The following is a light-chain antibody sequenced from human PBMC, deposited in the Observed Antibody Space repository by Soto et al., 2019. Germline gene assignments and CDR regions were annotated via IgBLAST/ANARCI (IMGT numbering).Light chain of an antibody. CDR3: QKRHMWPIT. V-gene: IGKV3D-20*02. Sequence: EVVLTQSPGTLSLSPGERVTLSCRASQSVASSYLAWYQQKPGRAPRLLFYSASSRATGIPDRFSGSGSGTDFTLTISSLEPEDSAVYYCQKRHMWPITFGQGTRLEIK. CDR1: QSVASSY. CDR2: SAS. J-gene: IGKJ5*01.